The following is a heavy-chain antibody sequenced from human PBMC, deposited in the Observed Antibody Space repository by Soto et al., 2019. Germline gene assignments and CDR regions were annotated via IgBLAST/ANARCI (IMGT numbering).Heavy chain of an antibody. CDR3: AHSPWGAAPDY. CDR2: IYWNDDK. V-gene: IGHV2-5*01. Sequence: QITLKESGPTLVKPTQTLTLTCTVSGFSVSARGVGVGWIRQPPGKALEWLGIIYWNDDKRYSPSLKSRLTITKDTSKNQVVLTMTHMDPVVTATYYCAHSPWGAAPDYWGQGTLVTVSS. CDR1: GFSVSARGVG. J-gene: IGHJ4*02. D-gene: IGHD3-16*01.